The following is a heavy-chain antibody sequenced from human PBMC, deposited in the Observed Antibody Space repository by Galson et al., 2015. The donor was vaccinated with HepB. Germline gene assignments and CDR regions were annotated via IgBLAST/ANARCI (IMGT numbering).Heavy chain of an antibody. CDR2: IYHSGST. D-gene: IGHD3-3*01. Sequence: TLSLTCAVSGGSISSGGYSWSWIRQPPGKGLEWIGYIYHSGSTYYNPSLKSRVTISVDRSKNQFSLKLSSVTAADTAVYYCARAGFTIFGVVIAHDAFDIWGQGTMVTVSS. CDR3: ARAGFTIFGVVIAHDAFDI. CDR1: GGSISSGGYS. J-gene: IGHJ3*02. V-gene: IGHV4-30-2*01.